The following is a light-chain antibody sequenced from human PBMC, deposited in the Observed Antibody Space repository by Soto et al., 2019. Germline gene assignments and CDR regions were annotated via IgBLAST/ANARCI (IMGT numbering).Light chain of an antibody. Sequence: EIVLTQSPGTLSLSPGERATLSSRASQSLTSNYLAWYQQKPGQAPRLLIFGASSRATGIPDRFSGSGSGSDFTLTISRLEPEDFAVYYCQHYETSPPSYTFGHGTKLEIK. CDR3: QHYETSPPSYT. CDR2: GAS. J-gene: IGKJ2*01. V-gene: IGKV3-20*01. CDR1: QSLTSNY.